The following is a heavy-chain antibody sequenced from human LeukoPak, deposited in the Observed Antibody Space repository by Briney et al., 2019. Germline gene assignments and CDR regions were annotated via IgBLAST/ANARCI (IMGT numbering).Heavy chain of an antibody. V-gene: IGHV3-64*01. CDR3: AREDRDRDAFDI. Sequence: GGSLRLSCAASGFAFRKYSIHWVRQAPGKGLEYVSGISRDGGTADYANSVKGRFTISRDNSKNTLYLQMGSLRAEDMAVYYCAREDRDRDAFDIWGQGTMVTVSS. CDR2: ISRDGGTA. CDR1: GFAFRKYS. D-gene: IGHD5-24*01. J-gene: IGHJ3*02.